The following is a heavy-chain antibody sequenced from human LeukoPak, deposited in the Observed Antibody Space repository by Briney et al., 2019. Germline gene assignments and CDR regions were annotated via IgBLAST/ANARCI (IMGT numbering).Heavy chain of an antibody. CDR3: ARDGTYYYDSSGYSSYWYFDL. Sequence: GGSLRLSCAASGFIFRNYGMNWVRQAPGKGLEWVSSISSSSSYIYYADSVKGRFTISRDNTKNSLYLQMNSLRAEDTAVYYCARDGTYYYDSSGYSSYWYFDLWGRGTLVTVSS. V-gene: IGHV3-21*01. D-gene: IGHD3-22*01. CDR2: ISSSSSYI. CDR1: GFIFRNYG. J-gene: IGHJ2*01.